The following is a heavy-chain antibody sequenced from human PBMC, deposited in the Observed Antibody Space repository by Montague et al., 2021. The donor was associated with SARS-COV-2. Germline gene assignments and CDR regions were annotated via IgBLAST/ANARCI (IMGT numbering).Heavy chain of an antibody. D-gene: IGHD2-21*02. CDR2: TYYRSKWYN. V-gene: IGHV6-1*01. J-gene: IGHJ2*01. CDR3: ARAYCGGDCCFYWYFDP. CDR1: GDSVSSHIAT. Sequence: CAISGDSVSSHIATWNWIRQSPSRGLEWLGRTYYRSKWYNDYAVSVKSRVIINPDTSNNRISLQLNSVTPEDTAVYYCARAYCGGDCCFYWYFDPWGRGTLVTVSS.